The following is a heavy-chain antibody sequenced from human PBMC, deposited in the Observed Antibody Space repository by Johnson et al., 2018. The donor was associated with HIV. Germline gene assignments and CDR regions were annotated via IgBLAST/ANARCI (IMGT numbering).Heavy chain of an antibody. CDR2: ISGSGGTI. CDR3: AREKASEFRELFHKKDASDI. D-gene: IGHD3-10*01. V-gene: IGHV3-23*04. J-gene: IGHJ3*02. Sequence: MQLVESGGGLVQPGGSLGLSCAASGFTFRSYAMSWVRQAPGKGLEWVSAISGSGGTIYYADSVKGRFTISRDTAKNSLYLQMHSLRAEETAVYYCAREKASEFRELFHKKDASDIWGQGTMVTVSS. CDR1: GFTFRSYA.